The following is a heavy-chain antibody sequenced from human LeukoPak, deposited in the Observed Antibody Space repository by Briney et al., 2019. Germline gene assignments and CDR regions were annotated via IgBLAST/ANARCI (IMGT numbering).Heavy chain of an antibody. V-gene: IGHV4-59*01. CDR1: GGSISNYY. Sequence: SETLSLICTVSGGSISNYYWSWIRQPPGKGLEWIGYIYYSGSTNYNPSLKSRVTISVDTSKNQFSLKLSSVTAADTAVYYCARVDGDYGIDYWGQGTLVTVSS. CDR3: ARVDGDYGIDY. CDR2: IYYSGST. J-gene: IGHJ4*02. D-gene: IGHD4-17*01.